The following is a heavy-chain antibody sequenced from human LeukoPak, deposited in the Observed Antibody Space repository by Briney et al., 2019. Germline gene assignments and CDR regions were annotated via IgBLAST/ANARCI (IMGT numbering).Heavy chain of an antibody. Sequence: PGGSLRLSCAASGFTFSSYAMSWVRQAPGKGLEWASAIGGSGGSTFYADSVKGRFTISRDNSKNTLYLQMNSLRAEDTAVYYCAREWGYYDYWGQGTLVTVSS. V-gene: IGHV3-23*01. CDR2: IGGSGGST. D-gene: IGHD3-16*01. CDR1: GFTFSSYA. CDR3: AREWGYYDY. J-gene: IGHJ4*02.